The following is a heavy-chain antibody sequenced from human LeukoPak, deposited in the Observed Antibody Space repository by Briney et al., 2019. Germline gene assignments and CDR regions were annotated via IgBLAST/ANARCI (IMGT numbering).Heavy chain of an antibody. CDR2: ISGSSSTM. Sequence: GGSLRLSCAASGFTFSSYSMNWVRQAPRKGLEWVSYISGSSSTMYYADSVKGRFTISRDNAKNSLYLHMNSLKDEDTAVYYCARGALDFDYWGQGTPVTVSS. CDR1: GFTFSSYS. CDR3: ARGALDFDY. V-gene: IGHV3-48*02. J-gene: IGHJ4*02.